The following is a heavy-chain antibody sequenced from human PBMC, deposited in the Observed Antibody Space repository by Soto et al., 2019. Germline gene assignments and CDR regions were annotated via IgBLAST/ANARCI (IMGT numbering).Heavy chain of an antibody. D-gene: IGHD2-15*01. CDR3: ARDQGGDCSGGSCYVGPDY. CDR2: INPNSGGT. V-gene: IGHV1-2*04. CDR1: GYTYTSYY. Sequence: ASVKACCKASGYTYTSYYMHWVRQAHEQGLEWMGWINPNSGGTNYAQKFQGWVTMTRDTSISTAYMELSRLRSDDTAVYYCARDQGGDCSGGSCYVGPDYWGQGTLVTVSS. J-gene: IGHJ4*02.